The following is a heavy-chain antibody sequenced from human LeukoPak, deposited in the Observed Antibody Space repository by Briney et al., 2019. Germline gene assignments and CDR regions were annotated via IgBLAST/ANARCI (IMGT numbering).Heavy chain of an antibody. CDR3: ARGLWIQECEY. Sequence: SVKVSCKASGGTCSSYAISWVRQAPGQGLEWMGGIIPIFGTANYAQKFQGRVTITTDESTSTAYMELSSLRSDDTAVYYCARGLWIQECEYWGQGTPVTVSS. V-gene: IGHV1-69*05. CDR1: GGTCSSYA. D-gene: IGHD5-18*01. J-gene: IGHJ4*02. CDR2: IIPIFGTA.